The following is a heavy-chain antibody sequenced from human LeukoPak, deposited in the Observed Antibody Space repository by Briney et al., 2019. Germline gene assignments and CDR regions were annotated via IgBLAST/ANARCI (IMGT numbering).Heavy chain of an antibody. CDR3: ARGFYYDNYMDV. CDR1: GASITSGNYY. CDR2: IRYSGST. D-gene: IGHD3-22*01. V-gene: IGHV4-31*03. J-gene: IGHJ6*03. Sequence: SETLSLTCTVSGASITSGNYYWSWIRQHPGKGLEWIGYIRYSGSTYHNPSLKSRLAISVDTSRNQFSLDLSSVTAADTAVYHCARGFYYDNYMDVWGNGTTVTVS.